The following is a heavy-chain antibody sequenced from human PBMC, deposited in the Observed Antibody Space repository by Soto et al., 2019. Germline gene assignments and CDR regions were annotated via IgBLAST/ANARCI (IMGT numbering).Heavy chain of an antibody. Sequence: EVQLLESGGGLVQPGGPLRLSCAASGLTFSSSAMTWFRQAPGKGLEWVSAMSGGGETTYYADSVKGRFTISRDNSRNTLYLQMNRLIADDSAAYYCAKWHTYYYYSRGFSGFDCWGRGTLVTVSS. J-gene: IGHJ4*02. CDR1: GLTFSSSA. CDR3: AKWHTYYYYSRGFSGFDC. D-gene: IGHD3-22*01. CDR2: MSGGGETT. V-gene: IGHV3-23*01.